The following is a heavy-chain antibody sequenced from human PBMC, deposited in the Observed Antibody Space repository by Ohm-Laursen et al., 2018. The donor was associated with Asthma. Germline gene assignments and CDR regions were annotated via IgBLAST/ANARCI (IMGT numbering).Heavy chain of an antibody. CDR1: GYTLTELS. CDR3: ATDRYCSSTSCKSLYYGMDV. Sequence: ASVKVSCKVSGYTLTELSMHWVRQAPGKGLEWMGGFDPEDGETIYAQKFQGRVTMTEDTSTDTAYMELSSPRSEDTAVYYCATDRYCSSTSCKSLYYGMDVWGQGTTVTVSS. CDR2: FDPEDGET. D-gene: IGHD2-2*01. V-gene: IGHV1-24*01. J-gene: IGHJ6*02.